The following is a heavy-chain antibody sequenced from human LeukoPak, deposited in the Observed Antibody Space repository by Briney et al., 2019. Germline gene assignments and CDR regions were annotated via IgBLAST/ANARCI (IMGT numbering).Heavy chain of an antibody. Sequence: PGGSLSLSCAASGFTFSSYSMNWVRQAPGKGLEWVSSISSSSSYIYYADSVKGRFTISRDNAKNSLYLQMNSLRAEDTAVYYCARVRELRSQVSWFDPWGQGTLVTVSS. CDR3: ARVRELRSQVSWFDP. D-gene: IGHD1-26*01. J-gene: IGHJ5*02. CDR2: ISSSSSYI. V-gene: IGHV3-21*01. CDR1: GFTFSSYS.